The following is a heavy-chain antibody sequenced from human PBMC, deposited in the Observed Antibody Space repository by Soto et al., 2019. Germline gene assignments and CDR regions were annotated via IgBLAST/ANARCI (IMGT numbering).Heavy chain of an antibody. J-gene: IGHJ5*02. CDR3: ARNDYVWGSYRRNNWFDT. CDR1: GYSISSGYY. V-gene: IGHV4-38-2*01. D-gene: IGHD3-16*02. CDR2: IYHSGST. Sequence: PSETLSLTCAVSGYSISSGYYWGWIRQPPGKGLEWIGSIYHSGSTYYNPSLKSRVTISVDTSKNQFSLKLSSVTAADTAVYYCARNDYVWGSYRRNNWFDTWGQGTLVTVSS.